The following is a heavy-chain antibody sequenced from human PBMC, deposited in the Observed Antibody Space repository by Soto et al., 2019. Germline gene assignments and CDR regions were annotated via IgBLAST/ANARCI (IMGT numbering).Heavy chain of an antibody. CDR2: IYYSGST. CDR1: GGSISSGGYY. J-gene: IGHJ4*02. CDR3: AREGTMYSSGWDFDY. V-gene: IGHV4-31*03. Sequence: QVQLQESGPGLVKPSQTLSLTCTVSGGSISSGGYYWSWIRQHPGKGLEWIGYIYYSGSTSYNPSLKSRVTIXXDXSXXQFALKLSSVTAADTAVYYCAREGTMYSSGWDFDYWGQGTLVTVSS. D-gene: IGHD6-19*01.